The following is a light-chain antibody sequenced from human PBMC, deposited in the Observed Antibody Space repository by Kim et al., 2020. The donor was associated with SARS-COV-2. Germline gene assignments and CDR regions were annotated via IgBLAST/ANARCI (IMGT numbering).Light chain of an antibody. J-gene: IGKJ1*01. V-gene: IGKV3-15*01. CDR2: GAS. CDR3: QHYNNWPRT. CDR1: QSVSSN. Sequence: EIVMTQSPDTLSVSPGERATLSCRASQSVSSNLAWYQQKPGQAPRLLIYGASTRATGIPARFSGSGSGTEFTLTISSLQSEDFAVYYCQHYNNWPRTFGQGTKVDIK.